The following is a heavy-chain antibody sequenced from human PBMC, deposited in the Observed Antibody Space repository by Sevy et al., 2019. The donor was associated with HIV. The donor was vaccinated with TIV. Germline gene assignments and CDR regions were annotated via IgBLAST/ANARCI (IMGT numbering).Heavy chain of an antibody. CDR1: GGTFSDFG. CDR3: ATSGTTGTTSHFGY. Sequence: ASVKVSCKASGGTFSDFGFHWVRQAPGQGLEWMGGIIPIFGTPNYAQQFLGRVTIIADESTSTVYMELNRLTSAYTAVYYCATSGTTGTTSHFGYWGQGTLVTVSS. J-gene: IGHJ4*02. V-gene: IGHV1-69*13. D-gene: IGHD1-1*01. CDR2: IIPIFGTP.